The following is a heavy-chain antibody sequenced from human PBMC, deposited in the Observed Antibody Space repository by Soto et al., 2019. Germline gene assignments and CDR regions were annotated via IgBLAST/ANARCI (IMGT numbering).Heavy chain of an antibody. J-gene: IGHJ4*02. CDR1: GFSFSAYA. D-gene: IGHD2-15*01. CDR2: ISYDESDK. CDR3: ARDPRGSYYLDY. V-gene: IGHV3-30*04. Sequence: QVQLVESGGGVVQPGRSLRLSCAASGFSFSAYAMHWVRQAPGKGLECVAFISYDESDKYYADSVKGRFTISRDKSKNTLYLQMNSLRPEDTAVYYCARDPRGSYYLDYWGQGTLVTVSS.